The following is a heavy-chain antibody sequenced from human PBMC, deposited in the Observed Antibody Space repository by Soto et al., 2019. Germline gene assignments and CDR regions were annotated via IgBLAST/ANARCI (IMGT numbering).Heavy chain of an antibody. CDR2: FDPEDGET. V-gene: IGHV1-24*01. CDR3: ARDGALDYYDSSGWTQN. D-gene: IGHD3-22*01. CDR1: GYTLTELS. J-gene: IGHJ4*02. Sequence: ASVKVSCKVSGYTLTELSMHWVRQAPGKGLEWMGGFDPEDGETIYAQKFQGRVTMTGDTSTDTAYTELSSLRSEDTAVYYCARDGALDYYDSSGWTQNWGKGTLVTVSS.